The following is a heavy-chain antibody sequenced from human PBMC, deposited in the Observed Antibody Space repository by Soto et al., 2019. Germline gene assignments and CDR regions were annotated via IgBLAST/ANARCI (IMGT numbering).Heavy chain of an antibody. Sequence: GGSLRLSCAASGFTVSSNYMSWVRQAPGKGLEWVSVIYSGGSTYYADSVKGRFTISRDNSKNTLYLQMNSLRAEDTAVYYCARVMVRGSYYYHYMDVWGKGTTVTVSS. V-gene: IGHV3-66*01. CDR1: GFTVSSNY. D-gene: IGHD3-10*01. CDR3: ARVMVRGSYYYHYMDV. CDR2: IYSGGST. J-gene: IGHJ6*03.